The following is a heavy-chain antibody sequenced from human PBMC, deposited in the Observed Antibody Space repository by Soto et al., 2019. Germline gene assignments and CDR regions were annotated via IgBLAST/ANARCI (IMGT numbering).Heavy chain of an antibody. CDR2: INPRGGST. CDR1: GYTFTSYY. V-gene: IGHV1-46*01. J-gene: IGHJ6*02. CDR3: ARDFETYGMDV. Sequence: ASVKVSCKASGYTFTSYYMHWVRQVPGQGLEWMGIINPRGGSTSNAQKFQGRVTMTRDTSTSTVYMELSSLRSEDTAVYYCARDFETYGMDVWGQGTTVTVSS.